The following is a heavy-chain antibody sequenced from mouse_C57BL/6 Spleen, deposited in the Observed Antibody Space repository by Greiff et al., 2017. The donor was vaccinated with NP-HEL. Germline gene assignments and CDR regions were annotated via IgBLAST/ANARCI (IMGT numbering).Heavy chain of an antibody. CDR1: GYTFTSYW. V-gene: IGHV1-52*01. CDR2: IDPSDSET. Sequence: QVQLQQPGAELVRPGSSVKLSCKASGYTFTSYWMHWVKQRPIQGLEWIGNIDPSDSETHYNQKFKDKATLTVDKSSSTAYMQLSSLTSEDSAVYYCARSGYYGNPSDWYFDVWGTGTTVTVSS. J-gene: IGHJ1*03. CDR3: ARSGYYGNPSDWYFDV. D-gene: IGHD2-1*01.